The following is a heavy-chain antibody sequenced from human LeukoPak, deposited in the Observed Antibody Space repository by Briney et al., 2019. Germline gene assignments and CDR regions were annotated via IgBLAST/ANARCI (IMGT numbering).Heavy chain of an antibody. J-gene: IGHJ6*02. Sequence: PGGSLRLSCAASGFTFSSYGMHWVRQAPGKGLEWVAVISYDGSNKYYADSVKGRFTISRDNSKNTLYLQMNSLRAEDTAVYYCAKSWMVRGVEYYYGMDVWGQGTTVTVSS. CDR1: GFTFSSYG. CDR2: ISYDGSNK. CDR3: AKSWMVRGVEYYYGMDV. V-gene: IGHV3-30*18. D-gene: IGHD3-10*01.